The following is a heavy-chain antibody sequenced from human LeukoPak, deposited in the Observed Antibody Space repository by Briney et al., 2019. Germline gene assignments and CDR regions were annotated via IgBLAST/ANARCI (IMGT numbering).Heavy chain of an antibody. V-gene: IGHV1-8*01. J-gene: IGHJ4*02. Sequence: ASVKVSCKASGYTFTSYDINWVRQATGQGLEWMGWMNPNSGNTGYAQKFQGRVTMTRNTSISTAYMELSSLRSEDTAVYYCARGPYSGSYFSAYYFDYWGQGTLVTVSS. CDR3: ARGPYSGSYFSAYYFDY. CDR2: MNPNSGNT. D-gene: IGHD1-26*01. CDR1: GYTFTSYD.